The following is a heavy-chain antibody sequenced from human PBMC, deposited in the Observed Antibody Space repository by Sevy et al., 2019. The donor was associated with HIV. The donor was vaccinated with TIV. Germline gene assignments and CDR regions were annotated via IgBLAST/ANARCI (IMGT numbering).Heavy chain of an antibody. Sequence: SETLSLTCTVSGGSISSGSYYWSWIRQPAGKGLEWIGRIYTSGSTNYNPSLKSRVTISVDTSKNQFSLKLSSVTAADTAVYYCARVSGLQLAYFDYWGQGTLVTVSS. CDR2: IYTSGST. CDR3: ARVSGLQLAYFDY. D-gene: IGHD6-13*01. V-gene: IGHV4-61*02. J-gene: IGHJ4*02. CDR1: GGSISSGSYY.